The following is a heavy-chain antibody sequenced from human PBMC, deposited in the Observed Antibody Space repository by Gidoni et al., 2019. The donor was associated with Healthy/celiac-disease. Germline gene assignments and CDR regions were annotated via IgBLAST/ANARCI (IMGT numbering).Heavy chain of an antibody. J-gene: IGHJ6*02. Sequence: QVQLVQSGAAVKKPGASVKVSCKVSGDTLTALSRHWVRQAPGKGLEWMGGFDPEDGETIYAQKFHGRVTMTEDTSTDTAYMELSSLRSEYTAVYYCATEGYCSSTSCYTRVSYYYGMDVWGQVTTVTVSS. CDR2: FDPEDGET. D-gene: IGHD2-2*02. CDR3: ATEGYCSSTSCYTRVSYYYGMDV. CDR1: GDTLTALS. V-gene: IGHV1-24*01.